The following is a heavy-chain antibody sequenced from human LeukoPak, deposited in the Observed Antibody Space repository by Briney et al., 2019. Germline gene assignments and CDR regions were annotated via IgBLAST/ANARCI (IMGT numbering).Heavy chain of an antibody. J-gene: IGHJ4*02. CDR3: ARVRIDYGLGSYYRPSFDY. Sequence: SETLSLTCSVSGGSISSSSFYWGWIRQPPGKGLEWIGTIYYSGSTYYNPSLKSRVTISVDTSKNQFSLKLSSVTAADTAVYYCARVRIDYGLGSYYRPSFDYWGQGTLVTVSS. CDR2: IYYSGST. D-gene: IGHD3-10*01. CDR1: GGSISSSSFY. V-gene: IGHV4-39*07.